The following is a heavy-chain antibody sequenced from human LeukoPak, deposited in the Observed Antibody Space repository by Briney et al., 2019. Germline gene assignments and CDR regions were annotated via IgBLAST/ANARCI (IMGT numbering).Heavy chain of an antibody. CDR1: GGSFSGYY. Sequence: SETLSLTCAVYGGSFSGYYWSWIRQPPGKRLEWIGEINHSGSTNYNPSLKSRDTISVDTSKNQFSLKLSSVTAADTAVYYCARGGYSYASRWYYYYYYMDVWGKGTTVTVSS. CDR2: INHSGST. CDR3: ARGGYSYASRWYYYYYYMDV. J-gene: IGHJ6*03. V-gene: IGHV4-34*01. D-gene: IGHD5-18*01.